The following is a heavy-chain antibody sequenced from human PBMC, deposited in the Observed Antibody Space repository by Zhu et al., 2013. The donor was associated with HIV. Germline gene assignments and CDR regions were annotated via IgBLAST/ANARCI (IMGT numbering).Heavy chain of an antibody. D-gene: IGHD3-22*01. CDR2: INPKNGDT. CDR1: GYTLNDFY. V-gene: IGHV1-2*02. CDR3: ARDRLISMKVVRPWFDP. Sequence: QVQLVQSRTEVKKPGASVTVSCTASGYTLNDFYLHWLRQAPGQGLEWMGWINPKNGDTNYAQRFHGRVAMTSDTSTRIAFLDLYSLNYADTAVYYCARDRLISMKVVRPWFDPWGQGTLVTVSS. J-gene: IGHJ5*02.